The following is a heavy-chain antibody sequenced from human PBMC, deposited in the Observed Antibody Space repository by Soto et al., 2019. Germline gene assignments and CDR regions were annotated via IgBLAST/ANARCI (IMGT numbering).Heavy chain of an antibody. CDR3: ATRYDFWSGYHFDY. V-gene: IGHV3-23*01. CDR1: GFTFSSYA. J-gene: IGHJ4*02. Sequence: GGSLRLSCAASGFTFSSYAMSWVRQAPGKGLEWVSAISGSGGSTYYADSVKGRFTISRDNSKNTLYLQMNSLRAEDTAVYYCATRYDFWSGYHFDYWGQGTLVTVSS. D-gene: IGHD3-3*01. CDR2: ISGSGGST.